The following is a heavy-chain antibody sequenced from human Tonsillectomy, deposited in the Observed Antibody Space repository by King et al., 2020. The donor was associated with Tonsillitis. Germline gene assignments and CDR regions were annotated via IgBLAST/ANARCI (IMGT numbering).Heavy chain of an antibody. CDR2: IIPFFGTP. V-gene: IGHV1-69*01. Sequence: VQLVQSGAEVKKPGSSVKVSCKASGGIFSSYGMGWVRQAPGQGLEWMGGIIPFFGTPNYAQKFQGRVTITADESTSTAYMELSSLRSEDTAVYYCAQSPTDYLEFWGQGTLVTVSS. D-gene: IGHD4/OR15-4a*01. CDR3: AQSPTDYLEF. CDR1: GGIFSSYG. J-gene: IGHJ4*02.